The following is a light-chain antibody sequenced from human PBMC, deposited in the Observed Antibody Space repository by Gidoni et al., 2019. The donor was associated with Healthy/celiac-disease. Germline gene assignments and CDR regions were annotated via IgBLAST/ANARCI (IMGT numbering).Light chain of an antibody. CDR1: QRISSY. CDR3: QQSYSTPFT. V-gene: IGKV1-39*01. Sequence: DVQRTHSPSALSASVGDRVTITCRASQRISSYFNWYQQKQGKAPKLLIYAESSLQRGVPSRLCGSVSGRDFTLTLRSLQPEYFATYYCQQSYSTPFTFXPXTKVXIK. CDR2: AES. J-gene: IGKJ3*01.